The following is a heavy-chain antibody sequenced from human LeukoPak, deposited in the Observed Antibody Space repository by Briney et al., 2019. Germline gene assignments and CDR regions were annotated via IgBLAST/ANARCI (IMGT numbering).Heavy chain of an antibody. CDR2: IYHSGST. D-gene: IGHD3-9*01. Sequence: SETLSLTCAVSGGSISSSNWWSWVRQPPGKGLEWIGEIYHSGSTNYNPSLKSRVTISVDKSKNQFSLKLSSVTAADTAVYYCARGAYDTLTGYYANWFDPWGQGTLVTVSS. J-gene: IGHJ5*02. V-gene: IGHV4-4*02. CDR1: GGSISSSNW. CDR3: ARGAYDTLTGYYANWFDP.